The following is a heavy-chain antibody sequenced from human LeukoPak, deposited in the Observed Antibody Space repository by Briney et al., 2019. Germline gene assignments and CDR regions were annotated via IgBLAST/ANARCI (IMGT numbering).Heavy chain of an antibody. D-gene: IGHD2-15*01. CDR2: INHSGST. V-gene: IGHV4-34*01. Sequence: PSETLSLTCAVYGGSFSGYYWSWIRQPPGKGLEWIGEINHSGSTNYNPSLKSRVTISVDTSKNQFSLKLSSVTAADTAVYYCARRPCSGGSCYFRTDDFDIWGQGTMVTVSS. J-gene: IGHJ3*02. CDR3: ARRPCSGGSCYFRTDDFDI. CDR1: GGSFSGYY.